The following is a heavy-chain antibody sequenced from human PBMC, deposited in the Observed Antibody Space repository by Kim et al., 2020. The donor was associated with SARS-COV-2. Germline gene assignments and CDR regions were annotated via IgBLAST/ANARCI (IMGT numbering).Heavy chain of an antibody. J-gene: IGHJ6*02. D-gene: IGHD3-10*01. CDR2: ISSSSSYI. CDR3: ARDLLITMVRGVIRRKAGMDV. CDR1: GFTFSSYS. V-gene: IGHV3-21*01. Sequence: GGSLRLSCAASGFTFSSYSMNWVRQAPGKGLEWVSSISSSSSYIYYADSVKGRFTISRDNAKNSLYLQMNSLRAEDTAVYYCARDLLITMVRGVIRRKAGMDVWGQGTTVTVSS.